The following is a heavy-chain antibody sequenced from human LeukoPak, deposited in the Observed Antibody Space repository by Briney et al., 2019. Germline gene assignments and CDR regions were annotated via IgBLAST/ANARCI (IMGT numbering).Heavy chain of an antibody. Sequence: PSETLSLTCTVPGGSLSSYYWRWIRQPPGKGLEWIGNIFYTGSTFYNPSLKSRVTMSVDTSKNRFSLKLSSVTAADTAVYYCARGGRVSVDAFDIWGQGTIVTVSS. D-gene: IGHD2-8*02. V-gene: IGHV4-59*01. J-gene: IGHJ3*02. CDR2: IFYTGST. CDR1: GGSLSSYY. CDR3: ARGGRVSVDAFDI.